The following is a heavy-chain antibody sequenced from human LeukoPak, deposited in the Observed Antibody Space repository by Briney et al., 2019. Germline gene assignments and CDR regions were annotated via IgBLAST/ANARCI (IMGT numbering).Heavy chain of an antibody. J-gene: IGHJ4*02. V-gene: IGHV1-46*01. CDR1: GYTFTSYY. D-gene: IGHD2-2*01. CDR2: INPSGGGT. Sequence: ASVTVSCKASGYTFTSYYMHWVRQAPGQGLEWMGAINPSGGGTSYAQTFQGRVTMTRDTSTSTVYMELSSLRSEDTAVYYCARVWGKLPAAKYYSDYWGQGTLVTVSS. CDR3: ARVWGKLPAAKYYSDY.